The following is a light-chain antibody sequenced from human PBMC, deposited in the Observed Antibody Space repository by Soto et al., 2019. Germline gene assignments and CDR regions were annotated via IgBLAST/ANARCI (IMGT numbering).Light chain of an antibody. CDR1: QSISSSY. J-gene: IGKJ1*01. Sequence: EIVLTQSPGTLSLSPGERATLSCRASQSISSSYLAWYQQKPGQAPRPLIYGASSRATGIPDRFSGSGSGTDFTLTISRLEPEDLAVYYCKQYVSSPWTFGQGTKVDIK. CDR2: GAS. CDR3: KQYVSSPWT. V-gene: IGKV3-20*01.